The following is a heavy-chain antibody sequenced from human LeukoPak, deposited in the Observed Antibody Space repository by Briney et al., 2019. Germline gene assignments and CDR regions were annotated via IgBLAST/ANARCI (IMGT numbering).Heavy chain of an antibody. CDR2: IYYSGST. CDR3: ARAPIPDYFFDY. D-gene: IGHD2-21*02. J-gene: IGHJ4*02. V-gene: IGHV4-31*03. CDR1: SGSISSGGYY. Sequence: PSQTLSLTCTVSSGSISSGGYYWNWIRQHPGKGLEWIGYIYYSGSTYYNPPLKSRVTISVDTSNNQFSLKLSSVTAADTAVYYCARAPIPDYFFDYWGQGTLVTVSS.